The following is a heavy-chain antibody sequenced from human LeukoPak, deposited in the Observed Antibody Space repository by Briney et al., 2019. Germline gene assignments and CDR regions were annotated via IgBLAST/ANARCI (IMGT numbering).Heavy chain of an antibody. Sequence: GGSLRLSCAASGLTFSSYTMNWVRQDPGKGLEWVSAISSGGTTYYADSVKGRFTISRDDSKNTLYLQMNSLRAEDTAVYYCAKREAMIKGLDYWGQGTLVTVSS. J-gene: IGHJ4*02. CDR3: AKREAMIKGLDY. CDR2: ISSGGTT. CDR1: GLTFSSYT. V-gene: IGHV3-23*01. D-gene: IGHD5-18*01.